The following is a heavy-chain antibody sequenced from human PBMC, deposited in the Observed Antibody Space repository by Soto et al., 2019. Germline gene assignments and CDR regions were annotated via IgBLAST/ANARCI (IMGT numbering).Heavy chain of an antibody. CDR2: IDPSDSYT. Sequence: GESLKISCXGSGYSFTSYWISWVRQMPGKGLEWMGRIDPSDSYTNYSPSFQGHVTISADKSISTAYLQWSSLKASDTAMYYCARHAKYYYDSSGYYNWFDPWGQGTLVTVSS. V-gene: IGHV5-10-1*01. CDR3: ARHAKYYYDSSGYYNWFDP. D-gene: IGHD3-22*01. CDR1: GYSFTSYW. J-gene: IGHJ5*02.